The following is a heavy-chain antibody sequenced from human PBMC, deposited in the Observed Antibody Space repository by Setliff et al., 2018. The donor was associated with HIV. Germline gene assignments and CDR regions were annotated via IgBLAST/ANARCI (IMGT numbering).Heavy chain of an antibody. CDR1: GFTFNNYG. D-gene: IGHD5-18*01. J-gene: IGHJ2*01. CDR3: AREELSGFSYGDSYWYFSL. V-gene: IGHV3-33*08. Sequence: GGSLRLSCEASGFTFNNYGMHWVRQAPGEGLEWVAVIWYDGTNKYYAASVKGRFTISRDNSKNTLYLEMASLRVEDTAVYYCAREELSGFSYGDSYWYFSLWGRGTLVTVSS. CDR2: IWYDGTNK.